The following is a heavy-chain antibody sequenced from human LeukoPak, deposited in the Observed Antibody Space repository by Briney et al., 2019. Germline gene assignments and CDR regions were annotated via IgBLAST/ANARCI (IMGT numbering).Heavy chain of an antibody. V-gene: IGHV4-34*01. Sequence: SETLSLTCAVYGGSFSGYYWSWIRQPPGKGLEWIGEINHSGSTNYNPSLKGRVTISVDTSKNQFSLKLSSVTAADTAVYYCARDRDAFDIWGQGTMVTVSS. J-gene: IGHJ3*02. CDR1: GGSFSGYY. CDR2: INHSGST. CDR3: ARDRDAFDI.